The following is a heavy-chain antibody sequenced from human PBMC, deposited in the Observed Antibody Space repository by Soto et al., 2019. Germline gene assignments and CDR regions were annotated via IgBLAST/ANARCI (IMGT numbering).Heavy chain of an antibody. V-gene: IGHV1-18*01. Sequence: VASVKVSCKASGFTFSNYGLNWVRQAPGQGLEWMGWVSANNGHTNYAQNLQGRVSMTTDTSTSTAYMELGGLTFDDTAVYYCARDLESVTATHFFCYYAMDVWGQGTTVTVSS. CDR3: ARDLESVTATHFFCYYAMDV. J-gene: IGHJ6*02. CDR1: GFTFSNYG. D-gene: IGHD1-20*01. CDR2: VSANNGHT.